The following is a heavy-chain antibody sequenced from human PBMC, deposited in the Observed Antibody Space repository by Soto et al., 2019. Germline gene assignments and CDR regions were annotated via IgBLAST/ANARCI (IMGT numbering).Heavy chain of an antibody. J-gene: IGHJ6*03. CDR2: IFYSGST. Sequence: QLQLQESGPGLVKSSETLSLTCTVSGGSISSSSFYWDWIRQPPGKGLEWIGSIFYSGSTYYNPYLKSRVTISMDRSKNQFSLTLCSVTAADTAVYYCAAYNSGWPWDPNYYYMDVWGKGTSVTVSS. CDR1: GGSISSSSFY. CDR3: AAYNSGWPWDPNYYYMDV. D-gene: IGHD6-19*01. V-gene: IGHV4-39*07.